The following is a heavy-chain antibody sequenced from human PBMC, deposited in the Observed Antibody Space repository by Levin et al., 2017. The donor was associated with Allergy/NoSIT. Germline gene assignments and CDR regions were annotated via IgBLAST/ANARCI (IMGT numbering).Heavy chain of an antibody. V-gene: IGHV3-7*01. CDR1: GFTFSTYW. J-gene: IGHJ6*02. Sequence: PGGSLRLSCAVSGFTFSTYWMTWVRQAPGEGLECVANINQDGSERNYVDSVKGRFTISRDNAKNSLYLQMNSLRGDDTAVYYCSKGGHMDVWGRGTTVTVSS. CDR2: INQDGSER. CDR3: SKGGHMDV. D-gene: IGHD1-26*01.